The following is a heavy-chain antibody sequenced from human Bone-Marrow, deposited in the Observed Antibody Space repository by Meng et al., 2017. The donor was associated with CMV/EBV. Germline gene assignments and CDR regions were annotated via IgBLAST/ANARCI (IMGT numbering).Heavy chain of an antibody. CDR3: ARDRIAARRAGELDYYYYGMDV. D-gene: IGHD6-6*01. J-gene: IGHJ6*02. CDR2: INPNSGGT. CDR1: GYTFTGYY. Sequence: ASVKVSCKASGYTFTGYYMHWVRQAPGQGLEWMGWINPNSGGTNYAQKFQGRVTMTRDTSISTAYMELSRLRSDDTAVYYCARDRIAARRAGELDYYYYGMDVWVQGTTVTVSS. V-gene: IGHV1-2*02.